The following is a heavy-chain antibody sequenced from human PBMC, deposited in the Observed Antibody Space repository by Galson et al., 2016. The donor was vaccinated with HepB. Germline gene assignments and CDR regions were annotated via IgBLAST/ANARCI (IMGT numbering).Heavy chain of an antibody. J-gene: IGHJ6*03. CDR1: GFIFSNYG. CDR2: ISYDGSDK. V-gene: IGHV3-30*18. CDR3: AKDHSSNWYAYYYYYMDV. Sequence: SLRLSCAASGFIFSNYGMHWVRQAPGKGLEWVTVISYDGSDKYYADSVKGRFTISRDNSKNTVHLQMNSLRAEDTAIYYCAKDHSSNWYAYYYYYMDVWGKGTTVTVSS. D-gene: IGHD6-13*01.